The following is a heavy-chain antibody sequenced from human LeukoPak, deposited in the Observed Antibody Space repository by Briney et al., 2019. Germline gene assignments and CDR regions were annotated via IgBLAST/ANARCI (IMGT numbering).Heavy chain of an antibody. CDR2: ISSSGSTI. V-gene: IGHV3-48*03. CDR3: ARDRRFGDPHDY. CDR1: GFTFSSYE. J-gene: IGHJ4*02. Sequence: PGGSLRLSCAASGFTFSSYEMNWVRQAPGKGLEWVSHISSSGSTIYYADSVMGRFTISRDNAKNSLYLQMNSLRAEDTAVYYCARDRRFGDPHDYWGQGTLVTVSS. D-gene: IGHD3-10*01.